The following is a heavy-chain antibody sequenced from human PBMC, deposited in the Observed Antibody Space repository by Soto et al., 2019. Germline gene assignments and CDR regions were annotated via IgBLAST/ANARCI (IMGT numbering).Heavy chain of an antibody. D-gene: IGHD3-9*01. CDR3: ARDHYDILTGYKDEYYYYGMDV. CDR2: IYYSGST. CDR1: GGSISSGGYY. J-gene: IGHJ6*02. V-gene: IGHV4-31*03. Sequence: SETLSLTCTVSGGSISSGGYYWSWIRQHPGKGLEWIGYIYYSGSTYYNPSLKSRVTISVDTSKNQFSLKLSSVTAADTAVYYCARDHYDILTGYKDEYYYYGMDVWGQGTTVTVSS.